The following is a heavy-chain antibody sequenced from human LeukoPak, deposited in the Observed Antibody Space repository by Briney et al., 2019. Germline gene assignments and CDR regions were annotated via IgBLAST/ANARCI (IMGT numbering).Heavy chain of an antibody. CDR1: GFTFSIYW. D-gene: IGHD3-3*01. J-gene: IGHJ3*02. Sequence: PGGSLRLSCAASGFTFSIYWMTWVRQAPGKGLEWVANIKEDGSEKHYVDSVKGRFTISRDNDQNLFYLQMNSLIAEDTAVYYCARDRGGGDFWSGYQDAFDIWGQGTRVTVSS. V-gene: IGHV3-7*01. CDR2: IKEDGSEK. CDR3: ARDRGGGDFWSGYQDAFDI.